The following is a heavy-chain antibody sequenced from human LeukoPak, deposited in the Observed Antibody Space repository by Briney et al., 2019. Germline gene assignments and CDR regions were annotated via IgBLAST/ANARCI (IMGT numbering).Heavy chain of an antibody. Sequence: SETLSFTCAVSGYSISSGYYWGWIRQPPGKGLEWIGSIYHSGSTYYNPSLKSRVTISVDTSKNQFSLKLSSVTAADTAVYYCARRRSSSSRTNYYFDYWGQGTLVTVSS. CDR2: IYHSGST. CDR1: GYSISSGYY. V-gene: IGHV4-38-2*01. J-gene: IGHJ4*02. CDR3: ARRRSSSSRTNYYFDY. D-gene: IGHD6-6*01.